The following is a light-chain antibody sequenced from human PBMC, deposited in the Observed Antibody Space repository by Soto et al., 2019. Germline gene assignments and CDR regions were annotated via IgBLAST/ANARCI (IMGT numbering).Light chain of an antibody. J-gene: IGKJ1*01. Sequence: EIVLTQSPGTLSLSPGERATLSCRASQSVSSSYLASYQQKPGQAPRLLIYAASSRATGIPDRFSGSGSGTDFTLTISRLEPEDVAVYYCQQYGSSLWTVGQGTKVDIK. CDR2: AAS. V-gene: IGKV3-20*01. CDR3: QQYGSSLWT. CDR1: QSVSSSY.